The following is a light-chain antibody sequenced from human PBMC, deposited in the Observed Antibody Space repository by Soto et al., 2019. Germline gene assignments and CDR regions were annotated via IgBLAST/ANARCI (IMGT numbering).Light chain of an antibody. Sequence: EIVLTQSPGTLSSSPGERATLSCRASQSVSSSSLAWYQQKRGQAPRLLIHDASSRATGIPDRFSGSGSGTDFTLTISRLEPEDFAVYYCQQYGGSPRTFGQGTKVDI. CDR1: QSVSSSS. CDR3: QQYGGSPRT. V-gene: IGKV3-20*01. CDR2: DAS. J-gene: IGKJ1*01.